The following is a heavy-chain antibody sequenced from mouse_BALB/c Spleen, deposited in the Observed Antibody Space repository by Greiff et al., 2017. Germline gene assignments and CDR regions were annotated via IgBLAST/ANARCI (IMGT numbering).Heavy chain of an antibody. Sequence: EVQLKESGPGLVKPSQSLSLTCSVTGYSITSGYYWNWIRQFPGNKLEWMGYISYDGSNNYNPSLKNRISITRDTSKNQFFLKLNSVTTEDTATYYCARVYYDSGYAMDYWGQGTSVTVSS. CDR1: GYSITSGYY. V-gene: IGHV3-6*02. D-gene: IGHD2-4*01. CDR2: ISYDGSN. CDR3: ARVYYDSGYAMDY. J-gene: IGHJ4*01.